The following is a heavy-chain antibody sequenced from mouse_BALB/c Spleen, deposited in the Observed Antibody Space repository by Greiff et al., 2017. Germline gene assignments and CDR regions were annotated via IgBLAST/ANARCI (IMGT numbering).Heavy chain of an antibody. J-gene: IGHJ4*01. CDR3: ARRPGSSPLYAMDY. Sequence: EVKLVESGGDLVKPGGSLKLSCAASGFTFSSYGMSWVRQTPDKRLEWVATISSGGSYTYYPDSVKGRFTISRDNAKNTLYLQMSSLKSEDTAMYYCARRPGSSPLYAMDYWGQGTSVTVSS. D-gene: IGHD1-1*01. CDR2: ISSGGSYT. V-gene: IGHV5-6*02. CDR1: GFTFSSYG.